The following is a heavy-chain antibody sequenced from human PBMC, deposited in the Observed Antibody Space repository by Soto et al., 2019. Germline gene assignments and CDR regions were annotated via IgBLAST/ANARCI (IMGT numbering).Heavy chain of an antibody. V-gene: IGHV4-39*01. CDR1: GGSISRSTYY. D-gene: IGHD2-2*02. CDR2: IYYSGST. Sequence: SETLSLTCTVSGGSISRSTYYWGWIRQPPGRGLEWIGSIYYSGSTYYRPSLKSRVTISVDTSKNQFSLKLSSVTAADTAVYYCERQVPAAIRLGWFDPWGQGTLVTVSS. CDR3: ERQVPAAIRLGWFDP. J-gene: IGHJ5*02.